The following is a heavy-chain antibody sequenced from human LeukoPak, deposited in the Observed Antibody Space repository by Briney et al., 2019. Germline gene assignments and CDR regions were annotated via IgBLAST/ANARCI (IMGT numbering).Heavy chain of an antibody. V-gene: IGHV4-59*01. CDR1: GGSISSYY. J-gene: IGHJ6*03. Sequence: SETLSLTCTVSGGSISSYYWSWIRQPPGKGLEWIGNIYYSGSTNYTPSLKSRVTISVDTSKNQFSLKLSSVTAADTAVYYCTRGSIAYYYMDVWGKGTTVTISS. D-gene: IGHD3-22*01. CDR3: TRGSIAYYYMDV. CDR2: IYYSGST.